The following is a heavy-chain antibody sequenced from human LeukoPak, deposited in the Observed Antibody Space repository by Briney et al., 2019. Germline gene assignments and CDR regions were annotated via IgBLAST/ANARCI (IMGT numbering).Heavy chain of an antibody. V-gene: IGHV4-39*01. CDR3: ARHAGGDLDY. Sequence: PSETLSLTCTVSGGSISSSSYYWGWIRQPPGKGLEWIGSIYYSGSTYYNPSLKSRVTISVDTSKNQFSLKLSSVTAADTAVYYCARHAGGDLDYWGQGTLVTVSS. D-gene: IGHD4-17*01. CDR1: GGSISSSSYY. CDR2: IYYSGST. J-gene: IGHJ4*02.